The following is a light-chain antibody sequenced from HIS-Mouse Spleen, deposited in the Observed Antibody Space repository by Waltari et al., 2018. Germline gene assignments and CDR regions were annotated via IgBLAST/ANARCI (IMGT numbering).Light chain of an antibody. CDR1: QSVLYSSNNKNY. CDR2: WES. Sequence: DIVMTQSPDSLAVSLGERATINCKSSQSVLYSSNNKNYLAWYQQKPGQPPNLLIYWESTRESGVPDRVSGSGSGTDFTLTISSLQAEDVAVYYCQQYYSTPRTFGQGTKLEIK. V-gene: IGKV4-1*01. CDR3: QQYYSTPRT. J-gene: IGKJ2*01.